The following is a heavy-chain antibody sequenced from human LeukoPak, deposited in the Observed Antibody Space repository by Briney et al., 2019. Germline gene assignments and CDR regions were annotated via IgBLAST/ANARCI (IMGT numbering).Heavy chain of an antibody. CDR1: RFTFSNYA. J-gene: IGHJ2*01. D-gene: IGHD6-13*01. CDR2: ISSNGGST. CDR3: ARGGSSWYWYFDV. V-gene: IGHV3-64*01. Sequence: GGSLRLSCAASRFTFSNYAMHWVRQAPGKGLEYVSGISSNGGSTYYANSAKGRFTISRDNSKNTLNLQTGSLRAEDMAVYYCARGGSSWYWYFDVWGRGTVVTVSS.